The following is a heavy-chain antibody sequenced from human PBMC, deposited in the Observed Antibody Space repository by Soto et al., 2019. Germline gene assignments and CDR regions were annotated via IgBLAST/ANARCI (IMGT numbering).Heavy chain of an antibody. CDR1: GGAISSGGYS. V-gene: IGHV4-30-2*06. Sequence: PSETLSLTCTVSGGAISSGGYSFTWIRQSPWKGLEWIGYTYQSGSAYYNPSLKSRVTISVDRSKNQFSLNLTSVTAADTAVYYCARDYYGMDVWGQGTTVTVS. CDR3: ARDYYGMDV. J-gene: IGHJ6*02. CDR2: TYQSGSA.